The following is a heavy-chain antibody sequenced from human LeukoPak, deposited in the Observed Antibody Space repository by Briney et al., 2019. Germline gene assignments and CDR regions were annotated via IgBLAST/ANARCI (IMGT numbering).Heavy chain of an antibody. CDR2: ISGSGGST. CDR3: ANSGSSWYWGY. V-gene: IGHV3-23*01. CDR1: GITFSSYA. Sequence: GGSLRLSCAASGITFSSYAMSWVRQAPGKGLEWVSDISGSGGSTYYADSVKGRFIISRDNSKNTLYLQMNSLRPEDTATYYCANSGSSWYWGYWGQGTLVTVSS. D-gene: IGHD6-13*01. J-gene: IGHJ4*02.